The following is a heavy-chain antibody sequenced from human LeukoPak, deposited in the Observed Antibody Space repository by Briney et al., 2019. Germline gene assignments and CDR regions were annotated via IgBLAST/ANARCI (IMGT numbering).Heavy chain of an antibody. D-gene: IGHD1-1*01. J-gene: IGHJ1*01. CDR1: GFTFSDYS. V-gene: IGHV3-21*01. Sequence: GGSLRLSCAASGFTFSDYSMNWVRQAPGKGLELVSSISRSSRHVYYAGSVKGRFTTSRDNAKNSLYLQMNSLRAEDMAVYFCVRDLMGSGSTTAYLHHWGQGTLVTVSS. CDR3: VRDLMGSGSTTAYLHH. CDR2: ISRSSRHV.